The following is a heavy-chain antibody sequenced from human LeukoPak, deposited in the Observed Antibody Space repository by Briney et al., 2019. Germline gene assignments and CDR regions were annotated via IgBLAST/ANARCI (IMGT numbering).Heavy chain of an antibody. Sequence: SETLSLTCTVSGGSISSYYWSWIRQPPGKGLEWIGYIYYSGSTNYNPSLKSRVTISVDTSKNQFSLKLSSVTAADTAVYYCARSRYDFWSGYYGYYHGMDVWGQGTTVTVSS. CDR1: GGSISSYY. J-gene: IGHJ6*02. V-gene: IGHV4-59*01. D-gene: IGHD3-3*01. CDR2: IYYSGST. CDR3: ARSRYDFWSGYYGYYHGMDV.